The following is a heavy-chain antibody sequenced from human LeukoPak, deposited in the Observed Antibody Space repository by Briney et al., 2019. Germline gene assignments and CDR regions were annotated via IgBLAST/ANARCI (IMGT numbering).Heavy chain of an antibody. CDR2: IYWNDDK. J-gene: IGHJ4*02. V-gene: IGHV2-5*01. CDR1: GFSLSTGGVG. D-gene: IGHD4-17*01. Sequence: SGPTLVKPTQTLTLTCTFSGFSLSTGGVGVGWIRQPPGKALEWLALIYWNDDKRYRPSLKTRLTISKDTSKNQVVLTMTNMDPVDTATYFXXXGLXYGDYFDYWGQGTLVTVXS. CDR3: XXGLXYGDYFDY.